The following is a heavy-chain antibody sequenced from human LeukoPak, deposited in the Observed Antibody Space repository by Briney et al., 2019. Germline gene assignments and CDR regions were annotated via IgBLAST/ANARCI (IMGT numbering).Heavy chain of an antibody. CDR1: GYSLTNYY. J-gene: IGHJ6*03. Sequence: VASVKVSCKAFGYSLTNYYVHWVRQAPGQGLEWMGGIIPIFGTANYAQKFQGRVTITTGESTSTAYMELSSLRSEDTAVYYCASDIAARPFFYYMDVWGKGTTVTVSS. CDR2: IIPIFGTA. CDR3: ASDIAARPFFYYMDV. D-gene: IGHD6-6*01. V-gene: IGHV1-69*05.